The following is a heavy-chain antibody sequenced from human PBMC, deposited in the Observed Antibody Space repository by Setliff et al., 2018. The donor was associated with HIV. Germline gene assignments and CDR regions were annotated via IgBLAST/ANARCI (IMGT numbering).Heavy chain of an antibody. J-gene: IGHJ4*02. CDR3: ATIPWGLFDY. Sequence: GGSLRLSCADATFPLSDLWMYWMHWIRQVPGKGLMWVAAINHDGSIIKYADSVKGRFTISRDDAKNTVYLQMNSLRGDDTAVYYCATIPWGLFDYWGQGELVTVXS. V-gene: IGHV3-74*03. CDR1: TFPLSDLWMYW. D-gene: IGHD7-27*01. CDR2: INHDGSII.